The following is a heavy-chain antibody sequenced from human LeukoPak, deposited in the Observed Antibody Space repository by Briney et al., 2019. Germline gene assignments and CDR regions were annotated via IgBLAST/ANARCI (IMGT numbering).Heavy chain of an antibody. CDR1: GYTFTGNY. D-gene: IGHD1-1*01. CDR3: ARVWGPTATFDY. CDR2: VFPNSGGT. Sequence: ASVKVSCKASGYTFTGNYVHWVRQAPGQGLEWMGWVFPNSGGTNYAQKFQGRVTVTRDTSISTASMELNRLTSDDTAVYYCARVWGPTATFDYWGQGTLVTVSS. V-gene: IGHV1-2*02. J-gene: IGHJ4*02.